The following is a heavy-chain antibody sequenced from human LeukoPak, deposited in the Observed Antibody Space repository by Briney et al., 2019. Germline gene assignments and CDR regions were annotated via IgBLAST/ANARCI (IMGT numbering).Heavy chain of an antibody. CDR1: GFTFSRHW. CDR2: IKPDGSEG. V-gene: IGHV3-7*03. D-gene: IGHD2-8*01. J-gene: IGHJ4*02. CDR3: ARSTNGSYVFDY. Sequence: PGGSLRLSCAASGFTFSRHWMSWVRQAPGKGLEWVASIKPDGSEGYYVDSVKGRFTISRDNAKNSVYLQMNSLRAEDTAVFYCARSTNGSYVFDYWGQGTLVTASS.